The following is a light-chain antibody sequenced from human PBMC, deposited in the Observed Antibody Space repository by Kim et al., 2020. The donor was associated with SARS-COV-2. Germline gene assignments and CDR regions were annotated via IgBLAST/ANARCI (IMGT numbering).Light chain of an antibody. J-gene: IGKJ2*01. CDR3: QQANGFPVT. V-gene: IGKV1-12*01. CDR1: QGISSW. Sequence: DIQMTQSPSSVSASVGDRVTITCRASQGISSWLVWYQQKPGKAPKLLIYAASSLQSGVPSRFSGSGSGTDFTLTISSLQPEDFATYYCQQANGFPVTFGQGTKLEI. CDR2: AAS.